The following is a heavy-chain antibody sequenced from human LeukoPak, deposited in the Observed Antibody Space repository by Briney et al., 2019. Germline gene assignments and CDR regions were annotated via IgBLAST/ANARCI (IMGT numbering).Heavy chain of an antibody. D-gene: IGHD3-9*01. Sequence: GGSLRLSCAASGFTFSSYAMSWIRQAPGKGLEWVSYISSSGSTIYYADSVKGRFTISRDNAKNSLYLQMNSLRAEDTAVYYCAREGYDILTGYLPFDYWGQGTLVTVSS. J-gene: IGHJ4*02. V-gene: IGHV3-11*04. CDR3: AREGYDILTGYLPFDY. CDR2: ISSSGSTI. CDR1: GFTFSSYA.